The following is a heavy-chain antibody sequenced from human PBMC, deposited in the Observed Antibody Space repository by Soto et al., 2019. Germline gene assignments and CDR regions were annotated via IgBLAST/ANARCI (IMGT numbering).Heavy chain of an antibody. CDR3: ARSSFLRSGALFHGLDV. Sequence: QVQLQQWGAGLLKPSETLSLTCAVHGGSFTGFYWDWVRQPPGKGLEWIGEINHGGTANYNPSLKSRVIISVDMSTSQFSLKPTSVTAEDTALYFCARSSFLRSGALFHGLDVWGQGTTVTVSS. J-gene: IGHJ6*02. CDR1: GGSFTGFY. CDR2: INHGGTA. V-gene: IGHV4-34*01. D-gene: IGHD3-10*01.